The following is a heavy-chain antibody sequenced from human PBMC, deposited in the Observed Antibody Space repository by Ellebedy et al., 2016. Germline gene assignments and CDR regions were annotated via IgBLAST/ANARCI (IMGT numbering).Heavy chain of an antibody. V-gene: IGHV3-7*03. CDR2: IKEDGSEK. Sequence: ETLSLXXAVYGGSFSDYCWTWVRQAPGKGLEWVANIKEDGSEKYYVDSVKGRFTISRDNAKNALYLQMNSLRAEDTAIYYCAKVHISGPARAFDYWGQGTPVTVSS. D-gene: IGHD6-6*01. CDR3: AKVHISGPARAFDY. J-gene: IGHJ4*02. CDR1: GGSFSDYC.